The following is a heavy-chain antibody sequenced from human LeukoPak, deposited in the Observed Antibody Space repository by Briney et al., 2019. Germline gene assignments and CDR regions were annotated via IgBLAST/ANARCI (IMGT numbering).Heavy chain of an antibody. D-gene: IGHD1-7*01. J-gene: IGHJ4*02. CDR1: GYAFTSYG. CDR2: ISAYNGNT. V-gene: IGHV1-18*01. Sequence: ASVKLSFTSSGYAFTSYGISWGRQAPGPGHEWMGCISAYNGNTNYAQKLQGRVTMTTDTSTSTAYMELRSLRSDDTAVYYCARAIELELSYKFDYWGQGTLVTVSS. CDR3: ARAIELELSYKFDY.